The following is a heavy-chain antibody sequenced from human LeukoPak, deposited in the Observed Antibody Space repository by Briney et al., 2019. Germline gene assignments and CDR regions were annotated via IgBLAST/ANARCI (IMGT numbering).Heavy chain of an antibody. Sequence: PGGSLRLSCAASGFTFSSYAMHWVRQPPDKGLEWVAVISYDGSNKYYADSVKGRFTISRDNSKNTLYLQMNSLRAEDTAVYYCARDQLVAATHYFDYWGQGTLVTVSS. V-gene: IGHV3-30*04. J-gene: IGHJ4*02. CDR3: ARDQLVAATHYFDY. CDR1: GFTFSSYA. D-gene: IGHD2-15*01. CDR2: ISYDGSNK.